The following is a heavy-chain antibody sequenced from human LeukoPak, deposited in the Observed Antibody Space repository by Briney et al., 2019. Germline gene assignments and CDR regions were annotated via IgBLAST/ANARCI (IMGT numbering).Heavy chain of an antibody. CDR1: GGSVSSGSYY. J-gene: IGHJ4*02. V-gene: IGHV4-61*01. CDR3: GRDSYYYDSSGYYWGFDY. Sequence: PSETLSLTCTVSGGSVSSGSYYWSWIRQPPGKGLEWIGYIYYTGNTNYNPSLKSRVTISVDTSKNQFSLKLSSVTAADTAVYYCGRDSYYYDSSGYYWGFDYWGQGTLVTVSS. CDR2: IYYTGNT. D-gene: IGHD3-22*01.